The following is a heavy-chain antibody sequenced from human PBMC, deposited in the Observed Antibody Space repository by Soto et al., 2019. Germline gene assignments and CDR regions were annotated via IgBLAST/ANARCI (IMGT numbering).Heavy chain of an antibody. D-gene: IGHD2-15*01. J-gene: IGHJ3*02. CDR3: ARSPLKDSAFDI. V-gene: IGHV4-31*03. Sequence: QVQLQESGPGLVKPSQTLSLTCTVSGGSISSGGYYWSWIRQHPGKGLEWLGYIYYSGSNYYNPSLKSRVTISVDTSKNQFSLKLSSVTAADTAVYYCARSPLKDSAFDIWGQGTMVTVSS. CDR1: GGSISSGGYY. CDR2: IYYSGSN.